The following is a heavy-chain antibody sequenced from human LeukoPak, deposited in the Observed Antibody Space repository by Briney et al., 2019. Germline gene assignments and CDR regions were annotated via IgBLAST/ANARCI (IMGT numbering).Heavy chain of an antibody. V-gene: IGHV3-23*01. CDR2: ISVSGGST. CDR1: GFTFSSYA. J-gene: IGHJ4*02. Sequence: GESLRLSCAASGFTFSSYAMSWVRQAPGKGLGWVSGISVSGGSTAYADSVKGRFTISRDNPRNTLHMQMNSLRAEDTALYYCAIMHPYYDGNGYWVQWGQGTLVTVSS. D-gene: IGHD3-22*01. CDR3: AIMHPYYDGNGYWVQ.